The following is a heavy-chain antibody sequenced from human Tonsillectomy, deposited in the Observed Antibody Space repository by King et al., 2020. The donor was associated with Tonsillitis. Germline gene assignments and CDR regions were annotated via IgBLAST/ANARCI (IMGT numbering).Heavy chain of an antibody. CDR1: GGSISSSSYY. V-gene: IGHV4-39*01. CDR3: ARLGPANVRFDP. CDR2: IYYSGST. J-gene: IGHJ5*02. Sequence: QLQESGPGLVKPSETLSLTCTVSGGSISSSSYYWGWIRQPPGKGLEWIGSIYYSGSTYYNPSLKSRGTISVDTSKNQFSLKLSSVTAADTAVYYCARLGPANVRFDPWGQGTLVTVSS. D-gene: IGHD2-8*01.